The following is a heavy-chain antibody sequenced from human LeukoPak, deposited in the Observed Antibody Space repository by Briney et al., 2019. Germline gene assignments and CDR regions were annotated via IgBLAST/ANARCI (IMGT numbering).Heavy chain of an antibody. CDR3: AKVSIAAAGTFPYYFDY. D-gene: IGHD6-13*01. CDR2: ISGGGGST. J-gene: IGHJ4*02. V-gene: IGHV3-23*01. Sequence: PGGSLRLSCAASGFTFSSYAMSWVRQAPGKGLEWVSAISGGGGSTYYADSVKGRFTISRDNSKNTLYLQMNSLRAEDTAVYYCAKVSIAAAGTFPYYFDYWGQGTLVTVSS. CDR1: GFTFSSYA.